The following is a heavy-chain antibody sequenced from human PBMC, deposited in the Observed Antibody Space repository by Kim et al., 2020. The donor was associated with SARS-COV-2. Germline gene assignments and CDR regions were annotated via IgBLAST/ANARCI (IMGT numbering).Heavy chain of an antibody. D-gene: IGHD6-13*01. J-gene: IGHJ4*02. CDR2: INTNTGNP. CDR1: GYTFTSYA. CDR3: ARGIAAAGTESSGCSIYCDY. V-gene: IGHV7-4-1*02. Sequence: ASVKVSCKASGYTFTSYAMNWVRQAPGQGLEWMGWINTNTGNPTYAQGFTGRFVFSLDTSVSTAYLQISSLKAEDTAVYYCARGIAAAGTESSGCSIYCDYWGQGTLVTVSS.